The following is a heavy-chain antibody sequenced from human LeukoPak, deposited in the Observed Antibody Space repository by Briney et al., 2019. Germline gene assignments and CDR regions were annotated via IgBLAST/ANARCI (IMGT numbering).Heavy chain of an antibody. V-gene: IGHV1-46*01. CDR3: AREHMLYYFDY. CDR1: GYTFTSYY. J-gene: IGHJ4*02. CDR2: INPSGGST. D-gene: IGHD2-8*01. Sequence: GASVTVSCKASGYTFTSYYMHWVRQPPGQGLERVGIINPSGGSTSYAQKFQGRDTMTRDTSTSTVYMELSSLRSEDTAVYYCAREHMLYYFDYWGQGTLVTVSS.